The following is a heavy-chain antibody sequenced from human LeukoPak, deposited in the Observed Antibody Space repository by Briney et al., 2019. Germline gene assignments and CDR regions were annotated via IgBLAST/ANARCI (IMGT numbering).Heavy chain of an antibody. CDR2: IYYSGST. V-gene: IGHV4-39*07. Sequence: SETLSLTCTVSGGSLSSSNYYWGWIRQPPGKGLEWIGSIYYSGSTYYNPSLKSRVTISVYTSKNQFSLKLSSVTAADTAVYYCARAGHNHYYYMDVWGKGTTVTVSS. D-gene: IGHD2-21*01. J-gene: IGHJ6*03. CDR1: GGSLSSSNYY. CDR3: ARAGHNHYYYMDV.